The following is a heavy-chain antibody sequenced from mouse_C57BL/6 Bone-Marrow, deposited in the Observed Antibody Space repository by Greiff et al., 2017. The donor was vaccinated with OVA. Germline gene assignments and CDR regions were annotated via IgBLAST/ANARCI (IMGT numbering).Heavy chain of an antibody. J-gene: IGHJ2*01. D-gene: IGHD1-1*01. V-gene: IGHV1-15*01. CDR2: IDPETGGT. CDR1: GYTFTDYE. CDR3: TELVYYYGSS. Sequence: VQLQQPGAELVKPGASVKLSCKASGYTFTDYEMHWVKQTPVHGLEWIGAIDPETGGTAYNQKFKGKAILTADKSSSTAYMELRSLTSEDSAVYYCTELVYYYGSSWGQGTTLTVSS.